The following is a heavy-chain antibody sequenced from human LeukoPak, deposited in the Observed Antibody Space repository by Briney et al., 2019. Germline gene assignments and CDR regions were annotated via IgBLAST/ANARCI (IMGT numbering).Heavy chain of an antibody. CDR2: IGSRTSFI. CDR3: ARDLRLTWV. Sequence: GGSLRLSCAASGFTFSSYSMNWVRQPPGKGLEWVSSIGSRTSFIYHAESVKGRFTISRDDARNSLYLQMNSLRAEDTAVYYCARDLRLTWVGGQGTLVTVSS. J-gene: IGHJ4*02. V-gene: IGHV3-21*04. D-gene: IGHD2-15*01. CDR1: GFTFSSYS.